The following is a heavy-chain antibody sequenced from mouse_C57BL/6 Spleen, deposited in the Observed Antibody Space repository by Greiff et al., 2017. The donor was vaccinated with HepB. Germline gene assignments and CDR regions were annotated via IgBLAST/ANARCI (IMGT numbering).Heavy chain of an antibody. Sequence: DVKLVESGGGLVQPGGSLKLSCAASGFTFSDYYMYWVRQTPEKRLEWVAYISNGGGSTYYPDTVKGRFTISRDNAKNTLYLQRSRLKAEDTAMYYCARVYYGSFDYWGQGTTLTVSS. CDR1: GFTFSDYY. J-gene: IGHJ2*01. CDR2: ISNGGGST. V-gene: IGHV5-12*01. CDR3: ARVYYGSFDY. D-gene: IGHD2-2*01.